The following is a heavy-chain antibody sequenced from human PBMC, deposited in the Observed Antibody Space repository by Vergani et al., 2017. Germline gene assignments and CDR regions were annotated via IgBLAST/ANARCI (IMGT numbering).Heavy chain of an antibody. CDR2: IYWDDDK. J-gene: IGHJ4*02. V-gene: IGHV2-5*02. Sequence: QITLKESGPTLVKPTQTLTLTCTFSGFSLSTSGVGVGWIRQPPGKALEWRALIYWDDDKRYSPSLKSRLTITKDTSKNQVVLTMTNMDPVDTATYYCAHSRDGQITGTTIDYWGQGTLVTVSS. CDR1: GFSLSTSGVG. CDR3: AHSRDGQITGTTIDY. D-gene: IGHD1-7*01.